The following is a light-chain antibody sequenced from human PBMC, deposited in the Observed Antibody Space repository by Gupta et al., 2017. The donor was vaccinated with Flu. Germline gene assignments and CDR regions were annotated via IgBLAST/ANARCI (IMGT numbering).Light chain of an antibody. V-gene: IGKV1-5*03. CDR1: QTIGSW. J-gene: IGKJ3*01. CDR2: KAS. CDR3: RQYYSFPFT. Sequence: DIQMTQSPSTLSASVGDRVIISCRASQTIGSWLAWYQQKPGKAPKLLIYKASTLQTGVPSRFTASGSGTEFTLTIGSLQPDDFATFYCRQYYSFPFTFGPGTTVDFK.